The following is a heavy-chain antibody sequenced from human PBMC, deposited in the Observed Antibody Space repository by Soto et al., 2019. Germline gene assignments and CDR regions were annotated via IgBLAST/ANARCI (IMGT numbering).Heavy chain of an antibody. J-gene: IGHJ6*02. V-gene: IGHV4-31*03. CDR1: GGSISIGGYY. Sequence: PSETLSLTCTVPGGSISIGGYYWSCIRQHPGKGLEWIGYIYYSGSTYYNPSLKSRVTISVDTSKNQFSLKLSSVTAADTAVYYCARDLFYYGMDVWGQGTTVTVSS. CDR3: ARDLFYYGMDV. CDR2: IYYSGST.